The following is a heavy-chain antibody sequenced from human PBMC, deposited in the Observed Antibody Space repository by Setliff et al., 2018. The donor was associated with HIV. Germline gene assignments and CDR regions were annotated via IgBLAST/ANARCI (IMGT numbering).Heavy chain of an antibody. Sequence: SETLSLTCTVSGGSITSGNYYWSWIRQPAGKGLEWFGHIYSSGSTKYNPSLKGRVTMSVATSMNQFSLQLNSVTAADTAVYYCARVPKTPIAAPYYYYMDVWGKGTTVTVSS. CDR2: IYSSGST. CDR1: GGSITSGNYY. D-gene: IGHD6-6*01. V-gene: IGHV4-61*09. CDR3: ARVPKTPIAAPYYYYMDV. J-gene: IGHJ6*03.